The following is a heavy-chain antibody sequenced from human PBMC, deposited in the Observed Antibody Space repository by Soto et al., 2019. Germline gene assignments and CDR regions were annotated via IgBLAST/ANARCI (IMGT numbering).Heavy chain of an antibody. J-gene: IGHJ4*02. D-gene: IGHD6-19*01. V-gene: IGHV4-39*01. CDR1: GVSIHNSHSF. CDR2: IYYSGST. CDR3: ARLGYSSGWYSY. Sequence: SETLSLTCAVSGVSIHNSHSFWGWIRQPPGKGLEWIGNIYYSGSTYYNPSLKSRVTISVDTPKNQFSLKLSSVTAADTAVYYCARLGYSSGWYSYWGQGTLVTVSS.